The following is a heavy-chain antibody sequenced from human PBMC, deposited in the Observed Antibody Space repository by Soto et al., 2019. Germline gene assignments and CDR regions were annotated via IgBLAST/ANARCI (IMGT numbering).Heavy chain of an antibody. CDR2: IYHSGST. J-gene: IGHJ5*02. V-gene: IGHV4-4*02. Sequence: SETLSLTCAVSGGSISSSNWCSWVRQPPGKGLEWIGEIYHSGSTNYNPSLKSRVTISVDKSRNQFSLKLSSVTAADTAVYYCARVFRGSSSENWFDPWGQGTLVTVSS. CDR1: GGSISSSNW. D-gene: IGHD6-6*01. CDR3: ARVFRGSSSENWFDP.